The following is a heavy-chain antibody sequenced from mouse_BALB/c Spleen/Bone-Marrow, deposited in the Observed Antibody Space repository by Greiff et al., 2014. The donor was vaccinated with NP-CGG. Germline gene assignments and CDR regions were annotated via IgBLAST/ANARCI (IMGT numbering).Heavy chain of an antibody. V-gene: IGHV1-4*02. J-gene: IGHJ4*01. CDR2: INPSSGYT. CDR3: VRENYDYDGDAMDY. CDR1: GYTFTYYT. Sequence: EESAAELARPGASVKMSCKTSGYTFTYYTMHWVKQRPGQGLEWIGYINPSSGYTDYNQKFKDKTTLTTDKSSSTAYLQLSSLTSEDSAVYYCVRENYDYDGDAMDYWGQGTSVTVSS. D-gene: IGHD2-4*01.